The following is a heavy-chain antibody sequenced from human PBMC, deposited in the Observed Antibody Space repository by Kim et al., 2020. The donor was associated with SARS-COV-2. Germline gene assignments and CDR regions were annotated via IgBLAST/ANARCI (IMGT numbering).Heavy chain of an antibody. V-gene: IGHV3-9*01. D-gene: IGHD5-12*01. J-gene: IGHJ4*02. CDR3: AKDKDAGYGSGINYFDY. Sequence: GGSLRLSCAASGFTFDDYAMHWVRQAPGKGLEWVSGISWNRGSIGYADSVKGRFTISRDNAKNSLYLQMNSLRAEDTALYYCAKDKDAGYGSGINYFDYWGQGTLVTVSS. CDR2: ISWNRGSI. CDR1: GFTFDDYA.